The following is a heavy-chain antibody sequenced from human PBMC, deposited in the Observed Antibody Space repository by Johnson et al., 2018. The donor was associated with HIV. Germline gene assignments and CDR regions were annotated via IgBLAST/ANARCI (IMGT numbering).Heavy chain of an antibody. Sequence: EVQLVESGGGLVQPGGSLRLSCAASGLTVSSNYMSWVRQAPGKGLEWVSVIYSGGSTYYADSVKGRFTISRDNSKNTLYLQMNSLRAEDTAVYYCAKGGQEYYNFWSGLNAFDIWGQGTMVTVSS. J-gene: IGHJ3*02. CDR3: AKGGQEYYNFWSGLNAFDI. CDR2: IYSGGST. V-gene: IGHV3-66*01. D-gene: IGHD3-3*01. CDR1: GLTVSSNY.